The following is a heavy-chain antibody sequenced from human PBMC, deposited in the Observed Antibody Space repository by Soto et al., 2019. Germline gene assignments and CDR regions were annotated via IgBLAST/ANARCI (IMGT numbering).Heavy chain of an antibody. Sequence: GSLRLAGAASGFSVSSYEMNWVRQTPGKGLEWVSYISSGGTIKYYADSVKGRFTISRDNAKNSLYLQMNSLRAEDTSVYYCATSVRVLPNYWGQGTLVTVSA. V-gene: IGHV3-48*03. CDR2: ISSGGTIK. CDR1: GFSVSSYE. J-gene: IGHJ4*02. D-gene: IGHD2-15*01. CDR3: ATSVRVLPNY.